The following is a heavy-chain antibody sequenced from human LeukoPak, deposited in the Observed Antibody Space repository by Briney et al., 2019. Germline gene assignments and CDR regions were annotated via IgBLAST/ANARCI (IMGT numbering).Heavy chain of an antibody. D-gene: IGHD3-10*01. CDR3: ARTYYYGSGSYYPLDY. Sequence: GGSLRLSCAASGFTFSSYWMHWVRQAPGKGLVWVSRINSDGSSTSYADSVRGRFTISRDNAKNTLYLQMNSLRAEDTAVYYCARTYYYGSGSYYPLDYWGQGTLVTVSS. J-gene: IGHJ4*02. CDR2: INSDGSST. CDR1: GFTFSSYW. V-gene: IGHV3-74*01.